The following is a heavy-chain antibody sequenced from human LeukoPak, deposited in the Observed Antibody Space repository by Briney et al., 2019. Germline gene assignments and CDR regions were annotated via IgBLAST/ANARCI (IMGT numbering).Heavy chain of an antibody. D-gene: IGHD6-13*01. J-gene: IGHJ5*02. Sequence: PSETLSLTCSVSGGSISSSTYYGGWIRQPPGKGLEWIGNIYNSGGTYNNPSLKSQVTISVATSKNQFSLKLSSVTAADTAVDYCARQAYSSNLGWFDPWGQGTLVTVSS. CDR1: GGSISSSTYY. V-gene: IGHV4-39*01. CDR3: ARQAYSSNLGWFDP. CDR2: IYNSGGT.